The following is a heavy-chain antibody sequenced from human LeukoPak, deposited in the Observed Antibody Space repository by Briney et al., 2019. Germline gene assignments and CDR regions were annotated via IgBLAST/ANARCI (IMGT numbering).Heavy chain of an antibody. CDR3: TGDYYDSSGSYYYWYFDL. Sequence: SETLSLTCTVSGGAISNYYWSWIRQPPGKGLEWIGYIYYSGATNYNPSLKSRVTISIDTSKSQFSLKLISVTAADTAVYYCTGDYYDSSGSYYYWYFDLWGRGTLVTVSS. J-gene: IGHJ2*01. CDR1: GGAISNYY. D-gene: IGHD3-22*01. V-gene: IGHV4-59*01. CDR2: IYYSGAT.